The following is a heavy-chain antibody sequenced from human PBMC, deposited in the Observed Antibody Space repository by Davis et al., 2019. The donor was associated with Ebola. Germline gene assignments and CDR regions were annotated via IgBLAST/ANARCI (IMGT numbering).Heavy chain of an antibody. V-gene: IGHV4-59*08. D-gene: IGHD3-10*01. CDR3: ARRGYYYGSGSMDV. Sequence: SETLSLTCTVSGGAIGSYFWSWIRQPPGKGLEWIGNIHYLGNTNYNPSLKSRVTISVDTSKNQFSLKLSSVTAADTAVYYCARRGYYYGSGSMDVWGQGTTVTVSS. CDR1: GGAIGSYF. CDR2: IHYLGNT. J-gene: IGHJ6*02.